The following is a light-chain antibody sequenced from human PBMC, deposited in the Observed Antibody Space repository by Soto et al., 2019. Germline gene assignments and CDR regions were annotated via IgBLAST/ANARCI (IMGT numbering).Light chain of an antibody. V-gene: IGLV2-23*02. CDR1: SSDVGNYIL. Sequence: QSVLTQPASVSGSPGQSITISCIGTSSDVGNYILVSWYQQHPGKAPKLLIHEVSVRPSGVSDRFSGSKSGNTASLTISGLQAEDEADYYCCSYAGGNTGVFGGGTKLTVL. CDR3: CSYAGGNTGV. CDR2: EVS. J-gene: IGLJ3*02.